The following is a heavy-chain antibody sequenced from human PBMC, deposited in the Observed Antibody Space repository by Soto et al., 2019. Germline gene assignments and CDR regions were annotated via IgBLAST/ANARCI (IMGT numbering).Heavy chain of an antibody. CDR2: MNPNSNNT. V-gene: IGHV1-8*01. J-gene: IGHJ5*01. D-gene: IGHD5-12*01. CDR1: GYTFASYD. CDR3: ARSAGYHFNGLDC. Sequence: QVQLVQSGAEVKTPGASVKVSCKASGYTFASYDINWVRQAPGQGLEWMGWMNPNSNNTGYAQKLQGRLTRTRDIALGLAHAPLSSLRNEDAGVCICARSAGYHFNGLDCWGQGTRVTVSA.